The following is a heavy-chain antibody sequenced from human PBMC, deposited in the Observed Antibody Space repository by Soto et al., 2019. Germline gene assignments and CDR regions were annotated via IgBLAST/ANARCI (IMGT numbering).Heavy chain of an antibody. V-gene: IGHV3-30-3*01. D-gene: IGHD1-20*01. Sequence: QVQLVESGGGVVQPGRSLRLSCAASGFTFSSYAMHWVRQAPGKGLEWVAVISYDGSNKYYADSVKGRFTSSRDNSKTTLYPQMNSLRAEDTAVYYWAREPGIPNWCDPWGQGTLVTVSS. CDR1: GFTFSSYA. J-gene: IGHJ5*02. CDR2: ISYDGSNK. CDR3: AREPGIPNWCDP.